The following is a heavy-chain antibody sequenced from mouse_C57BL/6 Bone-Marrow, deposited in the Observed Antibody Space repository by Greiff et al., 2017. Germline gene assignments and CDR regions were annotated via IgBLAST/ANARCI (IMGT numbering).Heavy chain of an antibody. CDR3: ARRPFSSSDYAIDY. D-gene: IGHD1-1*01. CDR2: IYWDDDK. CDR1: GFSLSTSGMG. Sequence: QVTLKVSVPGILQSSQTLSLTCSFSGFSLSTSGMGVSWIRQPSGKGLEWLAHIYWDDDKRYNPSLKSRLTISKYTSRNQVFLKITSVDTADTSTFYCARRPFSSSDYAIDYWGQGTSVTVSS. J-gene: IGHJ4*01. V-gene: IGHV8-12*01.